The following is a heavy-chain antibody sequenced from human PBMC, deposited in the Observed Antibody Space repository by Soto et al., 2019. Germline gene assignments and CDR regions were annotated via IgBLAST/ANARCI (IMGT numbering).Heavy chain of an antibody. CDR3: ARPENYGSYAY. V-gene: IGHV4-39*01. CDR1: GGSITSGSYY. J-gene: IGHJ4*02. CDR2: IYYSGST. Sequence: SQTPSLTCTVSGGSITSGSYYWGWIRQPPGKGLEWIGSIYYSGSTYYNPSLKSRVTISVDTSKNQFSLNLSSVTAADTAVYYCARPENYGSYAYWGQGTLVTVSS. D-gene: IGHD1-26*01.